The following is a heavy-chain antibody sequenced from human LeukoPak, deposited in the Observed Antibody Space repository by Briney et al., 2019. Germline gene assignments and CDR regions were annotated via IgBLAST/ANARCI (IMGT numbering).Heavy chain of an antibody. Sequence: SGGSLRLSCAASGFTFDDYAMHWVRQAPGKGLEWVSGISWNSGSIGYADSVKGRFTISRDNAKNSLYLQMNSLRAEDTALYYCAKDISVHCSSTSCYPFDYWGQGTLVTVSS. CDR1: GFTFDDYA. CDR3: AKDISVHCSSTSCYPFDY. J-gene: IGHJ4*02. CDR2: ISWNSGSI. D-gene: IGHD2-2*01. V-gene: IGHV3-9*01.